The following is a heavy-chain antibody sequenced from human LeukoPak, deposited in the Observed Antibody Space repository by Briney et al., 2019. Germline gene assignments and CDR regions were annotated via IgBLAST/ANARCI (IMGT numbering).Heavy chain of an antibody. J-gene: IGHJ4*02. Sequence: GGSLRLSCAASGFTFSTYAMSWVRQAPGKGLEWVSAISPDGTGTYYAASVKGRFTISRDNSMNTSFLQMSSLRADDTAIYYCAKDEGHFDYWGQGTLVTVSS. V-gene: IGHV3-23*01. CDR3: AKDEGHFDY. CDR1: GFTFSTYA. CDR2: ISPDGTGT.